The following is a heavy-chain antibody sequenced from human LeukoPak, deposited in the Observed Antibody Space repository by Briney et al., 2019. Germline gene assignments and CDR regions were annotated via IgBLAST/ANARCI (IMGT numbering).Heavy chain of an antibody. J-gene: IGHJ3*02. CDR3: ARRKVSDAFDI. V-gene: IGHV5-51*01. Sequence: GESLKISCKGSGYSFTSYWIGWVRQMPGKGQEWMGIIYPGDSDTRYSPSFQGQVTISADKSISTAYLQWSTVQASDTAMYYCARRKVSDAFDIWGQGTMVTVSS. D-gene: IGHD2-8*01. CDR1: GYSFTSYW. CDR2: IYPGDSDT.